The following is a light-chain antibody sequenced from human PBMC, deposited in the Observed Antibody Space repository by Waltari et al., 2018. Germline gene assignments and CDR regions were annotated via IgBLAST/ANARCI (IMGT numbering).Light chain of an antibody. CDR2: AAS. Sequence: DIQMTQSPSSLSASVGDRVPITCRASQSISSYLNWYQQKPGEAPKLLIYAASSLQSGVPSRFSGSGSGTDFTLTISSLQPEDFATYYCQQSYSTPQTFGQGTKVEIK. CDR3: QQSYSTPQT. CDR1: QSISSY. V-gene: IGKV1-39*01. J-gene: IGKJ1*01.